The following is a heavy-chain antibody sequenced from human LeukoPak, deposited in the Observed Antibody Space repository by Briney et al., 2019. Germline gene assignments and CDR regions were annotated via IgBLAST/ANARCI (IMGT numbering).Heavy chain of an antibody. CDR2: INPNSGGT. V-gene: IGHV1-2*02. CDR1: GYTFTGYY. Sequence: ASVKVSCKASGYTFTGYYMHWVRQAPGQGLEWMGWINPNSGGTNYAQEFQGRVTMTRDTSISTAYMELSRLRSDDTAVYYCASPLYGSGSYFDYWGQGTLVTVSS. D-gene: IGHD3-10*01. J-gene: IGHJ4*02. CDR3: ASPLYGSGSYFDY.